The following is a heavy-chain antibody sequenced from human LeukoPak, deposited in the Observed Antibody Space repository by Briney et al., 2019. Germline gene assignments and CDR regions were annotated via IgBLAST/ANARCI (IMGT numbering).Heavy chain of an antibody. CDR3: ARDPTRTEVAGVGGDYFDY. D-gene: IGHD6-19*01. Sequence: GGSLRLSCVASEFVFSNHAMIWVRQAPGKGLEWISSITSDSSNIFYANSVRGRFTISRDNAKNSLYLQMNSLRAEDTAVYYCARDPTRTEVAGVGGDYFDYWGQGTLVTVSS. V-gene: IGHV3-21*01. CDR1: EFVFSNHA. J-gene: IGHJ4*02. CDR2: ITSDSSNI.